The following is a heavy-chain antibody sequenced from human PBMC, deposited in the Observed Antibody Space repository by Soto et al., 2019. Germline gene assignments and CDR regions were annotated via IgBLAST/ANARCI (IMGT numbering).Heavy chain of an antibody. CDR1: GFTFITYN. J-gene: IGHJ4*02. Sequence: GGSLRLSCAASGFTFITYNMIWVRQAPGKGLEWVSYISSSSSTRYYADSVKGRFTISRDNAKNSLYLQMNSLRAEDTAVYYCARFLGGSSTFDYWGQGTLVTVSS. V-gene: IGHV3-48*01. D-gene: IGHD1-26*01. CDR2: ISSSSSTR. CDR3: ARFLGGSSTFDY.